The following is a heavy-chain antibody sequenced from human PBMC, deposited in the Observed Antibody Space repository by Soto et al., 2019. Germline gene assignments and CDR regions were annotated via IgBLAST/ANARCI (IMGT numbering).Heavy chain of an antibody. CDR1: GSTFNNFA. D-gene: IGHD1-26*01. CDR3: ARAIKRWEVHYYFDY. CDR2: IVVISNTV. Sequence: QVVLLQSGSEVKEPGSSVRVSCQISGSTFNNFAFSWVRQAPGHGPEWMGGIVVISNTVDYSQRFQDRVTITADTSTNTPYMELGSLTFEDTAVYYCARAIKRWEVHYYFDYWGQGTLVTVSS. J-gene: IGHJ4*02. V-gene: IGHV1-69*06.